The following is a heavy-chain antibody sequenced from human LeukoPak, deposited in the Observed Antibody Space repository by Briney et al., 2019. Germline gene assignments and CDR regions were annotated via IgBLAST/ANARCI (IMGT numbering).Heavy chain of an antibody. J-gene: IGHJ4*02. V-gene: IGHV3-30*02. Sequence: GGSLRLSCAPSGFTLSSYVMHWVRQAPGKGRGWVAFIREDGTDKYYAGSVKGRFTISRDNSKNTLYLQMNSLRAEDTAVYYCARGIQLWYVWDYWGQGTLVTASS. CDR3: ARGIQLWYVWDY. D-gene: IGHD5-18*01. CDR1: GFTLSSYV. CDR2: IREDGTDK.